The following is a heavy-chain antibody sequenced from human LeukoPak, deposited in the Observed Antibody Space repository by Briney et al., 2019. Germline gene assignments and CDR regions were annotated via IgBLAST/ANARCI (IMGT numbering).Heavy chain of an antibody. D-gene: IGHD2-15*01. Sequence: GGSLRLSCAASGFTFSSYSMNWVRQAPGKGLEWVSSISSSSSYIYYADSVKGRFTISRDNAKNSLYLQMNSLRAEDTAVYYCARDRRVVAATPGYFDYWGQGTLVTVSS. V-gene: IGHV3-21*01. CDR3: ARDRRVVAATPGYFDY. J-gene: IGHJ4*02. CDR2: ISSSSSYI. CDR1: GFTFSSYS.